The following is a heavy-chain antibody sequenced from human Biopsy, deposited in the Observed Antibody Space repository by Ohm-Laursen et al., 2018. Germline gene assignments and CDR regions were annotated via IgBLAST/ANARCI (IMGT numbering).Heavy chain of an antibody. CDR1: GGSFTGHY. V-gene: IGHV4-59*11. Sequence: GTLSLTCTVSGGSFTGHYWSWIRQPPGKGLEWIGHISCTGYTSYNASLKSRVTISVDTSRSHFSLRLSSLTAADTAVYYCARGSNDFGGLYFPRWGQGTLLTVSS. J-gene: IGHJ4*02. CDR2: ISCTGYT. D-gene: IGHD4-23*01. CDR3: ARGSNDFGGLYFPR.